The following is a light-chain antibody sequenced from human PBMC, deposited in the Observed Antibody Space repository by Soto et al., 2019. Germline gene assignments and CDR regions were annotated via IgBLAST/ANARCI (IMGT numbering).Light chain of an antibody. V-gene: IGLV2-14*01. CDR3: SSYTSSSTWV. CDR1: SSDVGGYNY. J-gene: IGLJ3*02. Sequence: QSALTQPASVSGSPGQSITISCTGTSSDVGGYNYVSWYQQHPGKAPKLMIPEVSNRPSGVSNRFSGSKSGNTASLTISGLQAEDEADYYCSSYTSSSTWVFGGGTKLTVL. CDR2: EVS.